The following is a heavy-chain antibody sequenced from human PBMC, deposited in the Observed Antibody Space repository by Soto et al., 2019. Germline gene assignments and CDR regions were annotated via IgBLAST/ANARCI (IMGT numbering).Heavy chain of an antibody. Sequence: PWGSLRLSCAASGFTFDDYAMHWVRQVPGKGLEWVSGISWNSGSIGYADSVKGRFTISRDNAKNSLYLQMNSLRAEDTALYYCAASGIAAAGLGTRFDYWGQGTLVTVSS. D-gene: IGHD6-13*01. CDR3: AASGIAAAGLGTRFDY. CDR2: ISWNSGSI. V-gene: IGHV3-9*01. CDR1: GFTFDDYA. J-gene: IGHJ4*02.